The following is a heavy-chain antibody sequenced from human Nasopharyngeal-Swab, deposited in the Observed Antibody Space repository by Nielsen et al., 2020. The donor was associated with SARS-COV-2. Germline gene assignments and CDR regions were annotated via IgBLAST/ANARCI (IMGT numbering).Heavy chain of an antibody. CDR3: TTDPLGYCTNGVCYTTDY. J-gene: IGHJ4*02. CDR1: GSTFSNAW. V-gene: IGHV3-15*01. D-gene: IGHD2-8*01. Sequence: GGSLRLSCAASGSTFSNAWMSWVRQAPGKGLEWVGRIKSKTDGGTTDYAAPVKGRFTISRDDSKNTLYLQMNSLKTEDTAVYYCTTDPLGYCTNGVCYTTDYWGQGTLVTVSS. CDR2: IKSKTDGGTT.